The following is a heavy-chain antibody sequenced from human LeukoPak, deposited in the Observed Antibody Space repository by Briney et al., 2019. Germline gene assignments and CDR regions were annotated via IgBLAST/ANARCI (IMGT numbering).Heavy chain of an antibody. CDR3: ARVGRIAVGGTSHKQLDY. Sequence: GGSLIPSCAASGFIFSDYSMNWVRQAPGKGLEWVSSIISSSSYIYYADSVKGRFTISRDNAKNSLYLQMNSLRAEDTAVYYCARVGRIAVGGTSHKQLDYWGQGTLVTVSS. CDR1: GFIFSDYS. J-gene: IGHJ4*02. D-gene: IGHD6-19*01. V-gene: IGHV3-21*01. CDR2: IISSSSYI.